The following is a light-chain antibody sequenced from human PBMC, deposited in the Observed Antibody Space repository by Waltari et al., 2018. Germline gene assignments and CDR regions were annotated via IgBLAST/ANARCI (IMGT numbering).Light chain of an antibody. V-gene: IGLV2-14*01. CDR1: SSDFDGYNY. Sequence: QSALTQPASLSGSPGQSITISCTGASSDFDGYNYVSWYQHHPGKAPKLMIYEVTNRPSGVSNRFSGSRSGNTASLTISGLQAEDEADYYCTSYISSSIVIFGGGTKLTVL. J-gene: IGLJ2*01. CDR3: TSYISSSIVI. CDR2: EVT.